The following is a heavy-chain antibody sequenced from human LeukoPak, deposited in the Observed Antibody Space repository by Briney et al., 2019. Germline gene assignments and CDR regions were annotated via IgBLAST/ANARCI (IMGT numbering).Heavy chain of an antibody. CDR1: GFTFSSYD. CDR2: IGTAGDT. D-gene: IGHD3-16*01. V-gene: IGHV3-13*01. J-gene: IGHJ6*02. CDR3: ARSGMGDYGMDA. Sequence: PGGSLRLSCAASGFTFSSYDMHWVRQATGKGLEWVSAIGTAGDTYYPGSVKGRFTISRENAKNSLYLQMNSLRAGDTAVYYCARSGMGDYGMDAWGQGTTVSVSS.